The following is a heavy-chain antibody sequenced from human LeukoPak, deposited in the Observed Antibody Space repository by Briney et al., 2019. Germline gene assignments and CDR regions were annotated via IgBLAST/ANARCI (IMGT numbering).Heavy chain of an antibody. Sequence: PSETLSLTCTVSGGSISSYYWSWIRQPPGKGLEWIGYIYYSGSTNYNPSLKSRVTISVDTSKNQFSLKLSSVTAADTAVYYCARRSGYYFPFDYWGQGTLVTVSS. J-gene: IGHJ4*02. CDR2: IYYSGST. CDR3: ARRSGYYFPFDY. D-gene: IGHD3-22*01. CDR1: GGSISSYY. V-gene: IGHV4-59*12.